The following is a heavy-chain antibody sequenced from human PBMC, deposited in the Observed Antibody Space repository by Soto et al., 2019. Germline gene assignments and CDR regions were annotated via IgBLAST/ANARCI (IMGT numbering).Heavy chain of an antibody. J-gene: IGHJ6*02. CDR1: GDSVSSNSAA. CDR3: ARDLRSYYDSSGYEYYYYYGMDV. D-gene: IGHD3-22*01. V-gene: IGHV6-1*01. CDR2: TYYRSKWYN. Sequence: PLQTLSLTCAISGDSVSSNSAAWNWIRQSPSRGLEWLGRTYYRSKWYNDYAVSVKSRITINPDTSKNQFSMQLNSVTPEDPAVYYCARDLRSYYDSSGYEYYYYYGMDVWGQGTTVTVYS.